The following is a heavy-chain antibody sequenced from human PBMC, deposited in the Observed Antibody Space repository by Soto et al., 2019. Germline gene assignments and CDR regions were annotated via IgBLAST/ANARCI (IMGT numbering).Heavy chain of an antibody. Sequence: EVQLLESGGGLVQPGGSLRLSCAASGFTFSSYAMSWVRQAPGKGLEWVSGISGSGGSTYYADSVKGRFTISRDNSKNTLYLQMNSLRAEYTAVYYCAKGGGVTTVTRWYYWGQGTLVTVSS. J-gene: IGHJ4*02. CDR1: GFTFSSYA. CDR3: AKGGGVTTVTRWYY. D-gene: IGHD4-17*01. V-gene: IGHV3-23*01. CDR2: ISGSGGST.